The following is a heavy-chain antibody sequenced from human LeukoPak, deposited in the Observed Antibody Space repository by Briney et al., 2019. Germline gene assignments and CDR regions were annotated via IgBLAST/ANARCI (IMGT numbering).Heavy chain of an antibody. Sequence: GASVKVSCKASGYTFTDYYMHWVRQPPGQGLEWMGWINPNSGATNYAQKFQGRVTMTEDTSISTGYMELSRLRSDDTAVYYCARIRGGNNYHFDYWGQGTLVTVSS. CDR3: ARIRGGNNYHFDY. CDR2: INPNSGAT. V-gene: IGHV1-2*02. J-gene: IGHJ4*02. D-gene: IGHD1-26*01. CDR1: GYTFTDYY.